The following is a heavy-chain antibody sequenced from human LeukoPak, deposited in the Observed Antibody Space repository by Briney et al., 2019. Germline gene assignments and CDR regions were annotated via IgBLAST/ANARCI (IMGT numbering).Heavy chain of an antibody. Sequence: GESLKISCKGSGYSFTSYWIGWVRQMPGKGLEWMGIIYPGDSDTRYSPSFQVHVTISADKSITTAYLQWSSLKASDTAMYYCARRYYGSGSYVDYWGQGTLVTVSS. V-gene: IGHV5-51*01. J-gene: IGHJ4*02. CDR2: IYPGDSDT. CDR3: ARRYYGSGSYVDY. D-gene: IGHD3-10*01. CDR1: GYSFTSYW.